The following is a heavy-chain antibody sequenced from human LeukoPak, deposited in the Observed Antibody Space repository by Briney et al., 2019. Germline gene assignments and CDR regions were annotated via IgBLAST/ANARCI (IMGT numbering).Heavy chain of an antibody. CDR1: GGSFSGYY. D-gene: IGHD4-23*01. V-gene: IGHV4-34*01. J-gene: IGHJ4*02. CDR3: ARGLGLRWQYFDY. CDR2: INHSGST. Sequence: ASETLSLTCAVYGGSFSGYYWCWIRQPPGKGLERIGEINHSGSTNYYRSLKSRVTISVATSKNQFSLKLSSVTAADTAVYYCARGLGLRWQYFDYWGQGTLVTVSS.